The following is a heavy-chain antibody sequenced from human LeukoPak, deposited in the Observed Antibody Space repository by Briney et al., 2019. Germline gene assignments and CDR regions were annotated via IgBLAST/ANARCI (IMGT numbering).Heavy chain of an antibody. CDR3: ASIAAAGTLFYYFDY. V-gene: IGHV1-2*02. J-gene: IGHJ4*02. Sequence: GASVKVSCKASGYTFTGYFLHWLRQAPGQGLEWMGWINPNSGGTHYAQKFQGRVTMTRDTSISTAYMELSRLRSDDTAVYYCASIAAAGTLFYYFDYWGQGTLVTVSS. D-gene: IGHD6-13*01. CDR2: INPNSGGT. CDR1: GYTFTGYF.